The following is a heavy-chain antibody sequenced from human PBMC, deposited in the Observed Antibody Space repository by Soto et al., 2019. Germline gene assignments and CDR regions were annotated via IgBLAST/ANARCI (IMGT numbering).Heavy chain of an antibody. CDR1: GASISTSY. D-gene: IGHD2-21*01. CDR2: IFADGNT. CDR3: VRDIIVALYY. V-gene: IGHV4-4*07. Sequence: PSETLSLTCVVSGASISTSYWSWVRQPAGKRLQWIGRIFADGNTNSSPSLKGRVSMAIDKSQNQISLQLASVTAADTATYYCVRDIIVALYYWGQGAQVTVSS. J-gene: IGHJ4*02.